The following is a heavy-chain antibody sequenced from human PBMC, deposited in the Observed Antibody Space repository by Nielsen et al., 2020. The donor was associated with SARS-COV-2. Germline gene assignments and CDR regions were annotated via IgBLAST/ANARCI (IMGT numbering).Heavy chain of an antibody. CDR3: ARVHGPFSPLGQGGMDV. D-gene: IGHD7-27*01. CDR1: RFTFDDYA. V-gene: IGHV3-9*01. CDR2: ISWNSGSI. Sequence: GGSLRLSCAASRFTFDDYAMHWVRQAPGTGLEWVSGISWNSGSIGYADSVKGRFTISRDNAKNSLYLQMNSLRAEDTALYYCARVHGPFSPLGQGGMDVWGQGTTVTVSS. J-gene: IGHJ6*02.